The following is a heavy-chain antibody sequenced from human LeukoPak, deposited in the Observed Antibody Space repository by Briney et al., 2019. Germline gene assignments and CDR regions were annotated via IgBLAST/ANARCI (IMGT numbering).Heavy chain of an antibody. CDR2: IKQGGSDK. Sequence: GGSLRLSCEVSGFTLSKRWMTWVRQAPGKGLEWVATIKQGGSDKFYVDSVKGRFTISGDNAKNSLYLQMNSLRAEDTAVYYCARDPFDLWGQGTLVTVSS. CDR3: ARDPFDL. V-gene: IGHV3-7*01. J-gene: IGHJ5*02. CDR1: GFTLSKRW.